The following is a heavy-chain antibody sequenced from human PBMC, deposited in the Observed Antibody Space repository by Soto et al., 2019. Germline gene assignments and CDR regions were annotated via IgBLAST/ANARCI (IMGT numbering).Heavy chain of an antibody. Sequence: GSLRLSCSASGFTFISYAMSWFRHAPGKGLEWVSAISGSGGSTYYADSVKGRFTISRDNSKNTLYLQMNSLRAEDTAVYYCAKEGSGWYSNWFDPWGQGTLVTVSS. CDR2: ISGSGGST. D-gene: IGHD6-19*01. CDR1: GFTFISYA. CDR3: AKEGSGWYSNWFDP. V-gene: IGHV3-23*01. J-gene: IGHJ5*02.